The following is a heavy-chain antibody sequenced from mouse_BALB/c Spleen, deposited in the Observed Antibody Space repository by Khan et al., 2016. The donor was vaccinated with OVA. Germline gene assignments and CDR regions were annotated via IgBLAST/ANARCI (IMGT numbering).Heavy chain of an antibody. J-gene: IGHJ3*01. CDR2: ISSGGST. V-gene: IGHV5-6-5*01. Sequence: EVELVESGGGLVQPGGSLKLSCAASGFTFSNYAMSWVRQTPEKRLEWVASISSGGSTYYPDSVKGRFTISRDKARNILYLQMSSLRSEDTAMYYCARDYWFAYWGQGTLVTVSA. CDR3: ARDYWFAY. CDR1: GFTFSNYA.